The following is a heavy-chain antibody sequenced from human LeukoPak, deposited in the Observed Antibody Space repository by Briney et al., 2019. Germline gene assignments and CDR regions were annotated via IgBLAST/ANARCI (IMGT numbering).Heavy chain of an antibody. V-gene: IGHV7-4-1*02. J-gene: IGHJ6*03. CDR1: GYTFTRDA. Sequence: ASVKVSCKASGYTFTRDAMNWVRQAPGQGLEDMGWIDTNTGIPTYAQGFTGRFVFSLDTSVSTAYLQISSLKAEDTAVYYCARKSMVQHMDVWGKGTTVTVSS. CDR2: IDTNTGIP. D-gene: IGHD3-10*01. CDR3: ARKSMVQHMDV.